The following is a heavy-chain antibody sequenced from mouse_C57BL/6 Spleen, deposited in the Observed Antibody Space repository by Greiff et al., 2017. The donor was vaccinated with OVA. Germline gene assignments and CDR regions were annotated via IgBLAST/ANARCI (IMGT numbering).Heavy chain of an antibody. CDR1: GYSITSGYY. Sequence: EVKLMESGPGLVKPSQSLSLTCSVTGYSITSGYYWNWIRQFPGNKLEWMGYISYDGSNNYNPSLKNRISNTRDTSKNQFFLKLNSVTTEDTATYYCAIYDYDGRDGSWYFDVWGTGTTVTVSS. V-gene: IGHV3-6*01. CDR2: ISYDGSN. J-gene: IGHJ1*03. CDR3: AIYDYDGRDGSWYFDV. D-gene: IGHD2-4*01.